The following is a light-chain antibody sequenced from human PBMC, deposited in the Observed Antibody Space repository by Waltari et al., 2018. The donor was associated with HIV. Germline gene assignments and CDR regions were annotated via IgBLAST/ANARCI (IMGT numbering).Light chain of an antibody. CDR2: EVS. J-gene: IGLJ2*01. V-gene: IGLV2-14*01. CDR1: SSDVGGYNY. CDR3: CSYASSTTLDV. Sequence: QSALTQPASVSGSPGQSITISCTGPSSDVGGYNYVSWYQQPPGKAPKLLIYEVSNRPSGISNRFSGSKSGNTASLTISGLQAEDEADYYCCSYASSTTLDVFGGGTKLTVL.